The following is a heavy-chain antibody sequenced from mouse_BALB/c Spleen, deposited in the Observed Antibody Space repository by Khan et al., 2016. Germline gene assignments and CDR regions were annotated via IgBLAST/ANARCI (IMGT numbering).Heavy chain of an antibody. CDR3: ATWYYYGSAFAY. J-gene: IGHJ3*01. V-gene: IGHV3-8*02. D-gene: IGHD1-2*01. Sequence: EVQLQESGPSLAKPSQTLSLTCSVTGDSITSGHWNWIRKFPGNKFDFMGYISHSGDSYYNPSPKSRISIPRDTSKNQYYLQLNSVTTEDTASYYCATWYYYGSAFAYWGQGTLVTVSA. CDR2: ISHSGDS. CDR1: GDSITSGH.